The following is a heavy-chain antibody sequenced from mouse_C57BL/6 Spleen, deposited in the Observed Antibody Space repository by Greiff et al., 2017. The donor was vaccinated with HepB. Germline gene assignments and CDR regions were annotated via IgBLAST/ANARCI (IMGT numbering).Heavy chain of an antibody. CDR1: GYAFSSYW. J-gene: IGHJ4*01. CDR3: ARFHYGSSYYAMDY. V-gene: IGHV1-80*01. D-gene: IGHD1-1*01. Sequence: QVQLQQSGAELVKPGASVKISCKASGYAFSSYWMNWVKQRPGKGLEWIGQIYPGDGDTNYNGKFKGKATLTADKSSSTAYMQLSSLTSEDSAVYFCARFHYGSSYYAMDYWGQGTSVTVSS. CDR2: IYPGDGDT.